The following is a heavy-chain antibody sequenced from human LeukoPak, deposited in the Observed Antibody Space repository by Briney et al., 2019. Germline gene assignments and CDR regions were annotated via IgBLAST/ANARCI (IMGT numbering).Heavy chain of an antibody. Sequence: PSETLSLTCTVSGGSISSYYWSWIRQPPGKGLEWIGYIYYSGSTNYNPSLKSRVTISVDTSKNQFSLKLSSVTAADTAVYYCASQRITMVRGVNEGYYFDYWGQGTLVTVSS. D-gene: IGHD3-10*01. CDR2: IYYSGST. V-gene: IGHV4-59*01. CDR1: GGSISSYY. CDR3: ASQRITMVRGVNEGYYFDY. J-gene: IGHJ4*02.